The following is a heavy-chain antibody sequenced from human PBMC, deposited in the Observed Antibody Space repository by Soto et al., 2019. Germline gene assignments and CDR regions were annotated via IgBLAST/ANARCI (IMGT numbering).Heavy chain of an antibody. Sequence: GGSLRLSCAASGFTFSSYSMNWVRQAPGKGLEWVSYISSSSTIYYADSVKGRFTISRDNAKNSLYLQMNSLRAEDTAVYYCARDPFPEVVVVAATEGWFDPWGQGTLVTVSS. CDR2: ISSSSTI. CDR3: ARDPFPEVVVVAATEGWFDP. CDR1: GFTFSSYS. D-gene: IGHD2-15*01. J-gene: IGHJ5*02. V-gene: IGHV3-48*01.